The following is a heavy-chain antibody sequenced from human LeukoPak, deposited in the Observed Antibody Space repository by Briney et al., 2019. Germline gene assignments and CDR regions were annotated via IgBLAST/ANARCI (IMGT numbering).Heavy chain of an antibody. CDR3: ARGAWVGAQDAFDI. Sequence: SQTLSLTCAVYGGSFSVYYCSCIRHPPGKRREWIGGINHSGSTNYNPSLKSRVTISVDTSKNTFSLKLSSVTAADTAVYYCARGAWVGAQDAFDIWGQGTMVTVSS. V-gene: IGHV4-34*01. D-gene: IGHD1-26*01. CDR1: GGSFSVYY. CDR2: INHSGST. J-gene: IGHJ3*02.